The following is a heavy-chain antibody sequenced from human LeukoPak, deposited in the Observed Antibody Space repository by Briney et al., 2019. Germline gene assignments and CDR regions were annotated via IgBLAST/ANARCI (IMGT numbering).Heavy chain of an antibody. Sequence: GASLRLSCAVSGFSLSRYAMSWVRKAPGKGLEWVSAISDSGGSTYYADSVEGRFTISRDNSRNTLYLQMNTLRAEDTAVYYCAKCRGSSWSDYFDYWGQGTLVTVSS. J-gene: IGHJ4*02. D-gene: IGHD6-13*01. CDR2: ISDSGGST. CDR3: AKCRGSSWSDYFDY. V-gene: IGHV3-23*01. CDR1: GFSLSRYA.